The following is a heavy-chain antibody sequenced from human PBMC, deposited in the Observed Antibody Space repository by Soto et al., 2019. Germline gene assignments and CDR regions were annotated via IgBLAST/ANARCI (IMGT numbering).Heavy chain of an antibody. J-gene: IGHJ3*02. CDR2: INHSGST. Sequence: TSETLSLTCAVYGGSFSGYYWSWIRQPPGKGLEWIGEINHSGSTNYNPSLKSRVTISVDTSKNQFSLKLSSVTAADTAVYYCARPRGRGRARNAFDIWGQGTMVTVSS. CDR3: ARPRGRGRARNAFDI. CDR1: GGSFSGYY. V-gene: IGHV4-34*01. D-gene: IGHD3-16*01.